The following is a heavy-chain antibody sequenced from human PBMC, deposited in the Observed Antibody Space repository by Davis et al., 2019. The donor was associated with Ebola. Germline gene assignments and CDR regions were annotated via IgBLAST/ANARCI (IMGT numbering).Heavy chain of an antibody. CDR2: ISGSGGST. Sequence: GESLKISCAASGFTFSSYAMSWVRQAPGKGLEWVSAISGSGGSTYYADSVKGRFTISRDNSKNTLYLQMNSLRAEDTAVYYCAKIGGYSYGYYYWGQGTLVTVSS. CDR1: GFTFSSYA. D-gene: IGHD5-18*01. CDR3: AKIGGYSYGYYY. V-gene: IGHV3-23*01. J-gene: IGHJ4*02.